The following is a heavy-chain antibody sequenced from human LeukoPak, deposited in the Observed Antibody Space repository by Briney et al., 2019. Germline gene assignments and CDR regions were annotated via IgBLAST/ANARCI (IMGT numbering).Heavy chain of an antibody. CDR3: ARLPAGYYYYMDV. J-gene: IGHJ6*03. V-gene: IGHV4-30-4*07. Sequence: PSETLSLTCAVSGGSISSGGYSWSWIRQPPGKGLEWIGYIYYSGSTYYNPSLKSRVTISVDTSKNQFSLKLSSVTAADTAVYYCARLPAGYYYYMDVWGKGTTVTVSS. CDR2: IYYSGST. CDR1: GGSISSGGYS.